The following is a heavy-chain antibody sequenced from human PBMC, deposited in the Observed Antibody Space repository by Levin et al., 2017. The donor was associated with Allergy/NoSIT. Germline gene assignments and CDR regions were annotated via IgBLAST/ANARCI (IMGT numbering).Heavy chain of an antibody. J-gene: IGHJ3*02. CDR2: IYTSGST. V-gene: IGHV4-4*07. CDR3: ARGVYSSGWYADAFDI. D-gene: IGHD6-19*01. CDR1: GGSISSYY. Sequence: SETLSLTCTVSGGSISSYYWSWIRQPAGKGLEWIGRIYTSGSTNYNPSLKSRVTMSVDTSKNQFSLKLSSVTAADTAVYYCARGVYSSGWYADAFDIWGQGTMVTVSS.